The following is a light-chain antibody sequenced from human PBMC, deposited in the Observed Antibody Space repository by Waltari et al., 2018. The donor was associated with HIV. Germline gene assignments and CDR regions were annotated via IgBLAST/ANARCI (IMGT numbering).Light chain of an antibody. Sequence: NFMLTQPHSVSESPGKTVTISCTRTSGSIASNYVQWYQQRPGSSPTTVKYEHNQRPAGAPVRFSGSIDSSSNSASLTISGLKTEDEADYYCQSYDSSNQGVFGGGTKLTVL. CDR1: SGSIASNY. CDR2: EHN. V-gene: IGLV6-57*01. J-gene: IGLJ3*02. CDR3: QSYDSSNQGV.